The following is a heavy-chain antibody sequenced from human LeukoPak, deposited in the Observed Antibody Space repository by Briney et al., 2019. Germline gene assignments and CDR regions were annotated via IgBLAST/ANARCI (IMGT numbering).Heavy chain of an antibody. CDR2: ISAYNGYT. V-gene: IGHV1-18*01. CDR1: GYTFTSPG. J-gene: IGHJ6*03. D-gene: IGHD1-14*01. CDR3: ARDGGTSNHDYYMDV. Sequence: ASVKVSCKASGYTFTSPGFSWVRQAPGQGLEWMGWISAYNGYTNYAQKLQGRVTMTTDTSTSTAYMELRSLRSDDTAVYYCARDGGTSNHDYYMDVWGKGTTVTVSS.